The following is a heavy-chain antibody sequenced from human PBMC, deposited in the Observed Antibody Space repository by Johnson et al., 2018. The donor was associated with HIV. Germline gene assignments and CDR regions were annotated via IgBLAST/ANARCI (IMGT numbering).Heavy chain of an antibody. CDR3: AKAYSSSWYPVGMDDAFDI. J-gene: IGHJ3*02. D-gene: IGHD6-13*01. V-gene: IGHV3-66*01. CDR2: IYSGGST. Sequence: VRLVESGGGLVQPGGSLRLSCAASGFTFSSNYMSWVRQAPGKGLEWVSVIYSGGSTYYADSVKGRFTISRDNSKNTLYLQTNSLRAEDTAVYYCAKAYSSSWYPVGMDDAFDIWGQGTMVTVSS. CDR1: GFTFSSNY.